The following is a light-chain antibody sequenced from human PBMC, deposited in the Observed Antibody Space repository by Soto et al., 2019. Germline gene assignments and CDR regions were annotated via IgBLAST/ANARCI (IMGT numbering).Light chain of an antibody. Sequence: QSALNQPASVSGSPGQSLTISCTGTSSDVGGYNYVSWYQQHPGKAPKLMIYDVSNRPTGVSNRFSGSKSGNTASLTISGLQAEDEADYYCSSYTTSSTYVFGTGTKVTVL. V-gene: IGLV2-14*01. CDR2: DVS. CDR3: SSYTTSSTYV. CDR1: SSDVGGYNY. J-gene: IGLJ1*01.